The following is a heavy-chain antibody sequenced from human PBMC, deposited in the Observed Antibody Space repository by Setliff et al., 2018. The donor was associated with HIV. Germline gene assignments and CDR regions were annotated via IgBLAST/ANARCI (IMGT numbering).Heavy chain of an antibody. J-gene: IGHJ6*03. Sequence: SETLSLTCNVSGGSISSGGYYWTWIRQPAGKGLEWIGRVDTTGNTNYNPSLNSRVTIFPDTYKNHFSLELRSVTAADSAIYYCASHQHNFTGYYYYYYYMAVWGRGTMVTVSS. D-gene: IGHD3-9*01. V-gene: IGHV4-61*02. CDR3: ASHQHNFTGYYYYYYYMAV. CDR1: GGSISSGGYY. CDR2: VDTTGNT.